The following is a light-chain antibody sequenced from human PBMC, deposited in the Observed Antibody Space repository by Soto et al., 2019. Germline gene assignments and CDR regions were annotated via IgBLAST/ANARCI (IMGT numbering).Light chain of an antibody. V-gene: IGKV1-5*03. CDR2: KAS. J-gene: IGKJ3*01. CDR1: QSISSW. Sequence: DIQMTQSPSTLSASGGDRVTITCRASQSISSWLAWYQQQPGKAPKLLIYKASTLESGVPSRFSGSGSGTEFTLTISSPQPDDFATYYCQQSFTFGPGTKVDIK. CDR3: QQSFT.